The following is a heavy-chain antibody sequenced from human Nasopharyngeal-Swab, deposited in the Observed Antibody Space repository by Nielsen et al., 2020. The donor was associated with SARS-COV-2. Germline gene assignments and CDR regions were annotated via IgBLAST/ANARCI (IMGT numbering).Heavy chain of an antibody. CDR3: ARASRMMIVPVIFGYYFDY. CDR2: IKHSGST. D-gene: IGHD3-22*01. CDR1: GGSFSGYS. V-gene: IGHV4-34*01. J-gene: IGHJ4*02. Sequence: SETLSLTFAVYGGSFSGYSWSWIRQPPGKGLEWIGEIKHSGSTNSNPSLKSRVTISVDTSKNKFSLKLSSVTAADTAVYYCARASRMMIVPVIFGYYFDYWGQGTLVTVSS.